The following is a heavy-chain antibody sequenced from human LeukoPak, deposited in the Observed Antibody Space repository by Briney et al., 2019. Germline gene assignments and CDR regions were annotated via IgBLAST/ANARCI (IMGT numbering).Heavy chain of an antibody. V-gene: IGHV4-39*07. Sequence: SETLSPVCSVSGDSVSSSNYFWGWFRQPPGKGLEWIATIYYSGSTYYNPSLKSRVTISADTSKNQFSLKLSSVTAADTAVYYCARAEGLWGSPSAVDYWGQGTLVTVSS. CDR1: GDSVSSSNYF. CDR2: IYYSGST. D-gene: IGHD3-16*01. CDR3: ARAEGLWGSPSAVDY. J-gene: IGHJ4*02.